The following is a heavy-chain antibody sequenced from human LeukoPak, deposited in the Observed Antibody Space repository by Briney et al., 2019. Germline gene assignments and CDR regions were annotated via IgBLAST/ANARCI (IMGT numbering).Heavy chain of an antibody. CDR1: GYTFTSYG. Sequence: EASVKVSCKASGYTFTSYGISWVRQAPGQGLEWMGWISAYKGNTNYAQKLQGRVTMTTDTSTSTAYMELRSLRSDDTAVYYCARSPAGYDDSSGYYFAEYFQHWGQGTLVTVSS. D-gene: IGHD3-22*01. CDR3: ARSPAGYDDSSGYYFAEYFQH. CDR2: ISAYKGNT. V-gene: IGHV1-18*01. J-gene: IGHJ1*01.